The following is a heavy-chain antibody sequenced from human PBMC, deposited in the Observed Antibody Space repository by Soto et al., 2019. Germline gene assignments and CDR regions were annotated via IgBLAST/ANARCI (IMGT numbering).Heavy chain of an antibody. CDR1: GFTFRSYA. CDR3: AKGKEVAVVGNDASDI. CDR2: ISGSGAST. V-gene: IGHV3-23*01. J-gene: IGHJ3*02. Sequence: WGSLTLSCAASGFTFRSYALSWVRQPPGKGLEWVSGISGSGASTYYADSVKGRFTISRDNSKNTLYLQMNSLRAEGTALYYCAKGKEVAVVGNDASDIWGQGTMVTV. D-gene: IGHD6-19*01.